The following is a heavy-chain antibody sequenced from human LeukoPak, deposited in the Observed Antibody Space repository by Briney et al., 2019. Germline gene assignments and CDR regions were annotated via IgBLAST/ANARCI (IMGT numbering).Heavy chain of an antibody. D-gene: IGHD3-3*01. CDR2: INTDGSST. Sequence: PGGSLRLSCAASGFTFSSYWMHWVRQAPGKGLVWVSRINTDGSSTSYADSVKGRFTISRDNAKNTLYLQMNSLRAEDTAVYYCARDSHTIFGVVKYFDLWGRGTLVTVSS. CDR1: GFTFSSYW. V-gene: IGHV3-74*01. J-gene: IGHJ2*01. CDR3: ARDSHTIFGVVKYFDL.